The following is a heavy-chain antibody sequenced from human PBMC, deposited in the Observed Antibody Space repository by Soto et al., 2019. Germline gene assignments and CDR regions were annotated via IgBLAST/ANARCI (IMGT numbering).Heavy chain of an antibody. CDR3: ARGQHGLDH. D-gene: IGHD2-8*01. CDR2: VSNDGRNK. V-gene: IGHV3-30-3*01. J-gene: IGHJ4*02. Sequence: QVQLLESGGGVVQPGRSLRLSCAASGFTFSSYAMHWVRQPPGKGLEWVAVVSNDGRNKFYADSVRGRFTISRDNSKNTLYLEMDSLRVEDTAVFYCARGQHGLDHWGQGSLVLVSP. CDR1: GFTFSSYA.